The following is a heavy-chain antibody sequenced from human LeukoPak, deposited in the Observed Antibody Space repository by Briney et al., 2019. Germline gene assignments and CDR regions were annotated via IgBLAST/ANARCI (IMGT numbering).Heavy chain of an antibody. J-gene: IGHJ6*02. Sequence: GESLKISCKGSGYSFTSYWIGWVRQMPGKGVEWMGIIYPGDSDTRYSPPFQGQVTISADKSISTAYLQWSSLKASDTAMYYCARRGSRSSGVYYGLDVWGQGTTVTVSS. V-gene: IGHV5-51*01. CDR3: ARRGSRSSGVYYGLDV. D-gene: IGHD6-6*01. CDR2: IYPGDSDT. CDR1: GYSFTSYW.